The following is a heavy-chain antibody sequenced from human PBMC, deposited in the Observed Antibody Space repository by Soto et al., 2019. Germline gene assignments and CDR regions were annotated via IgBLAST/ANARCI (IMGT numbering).Heavy chain of an antibody. J-gene: IGHJ3*02. CDR1: GASFSDYY. Sequence: SETLSLTCAVYGASFSDYYWTWVRQSPGKGLEWIGEIYHSGSTNYNPSLKSRVTISVDKSKNQFSLKLSSVTAADTAVYYCAREFLLLSAFDIWGQGTMVTVSS. CDR2: IYHSGST. CDR3: AREFLLLSAFDI. V-gene: IGHV4-34*01.